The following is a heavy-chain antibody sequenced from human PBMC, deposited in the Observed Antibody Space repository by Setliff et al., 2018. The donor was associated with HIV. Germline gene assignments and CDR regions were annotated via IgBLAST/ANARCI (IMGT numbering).Heavy chain of an antibody. CDR1: GGSVSSGSCY. CDR2: TYYSGST. CDR3: ARYSPRGYTLTGPY. V-gene: IGHV4-61*01. D-gene: IGHD6-25*01. J-gene: IGHJ4*02. Sequence: SETLSLTCTVSGGSVSSGSCYWSWIRQPPGKGLEWIGYTYYSGSTKHNPSLKSRVTISLDTSKNQFSLKLTSVTAADTAVYYCARYSPRGYTLTGPYWGQGTLVTVSS.